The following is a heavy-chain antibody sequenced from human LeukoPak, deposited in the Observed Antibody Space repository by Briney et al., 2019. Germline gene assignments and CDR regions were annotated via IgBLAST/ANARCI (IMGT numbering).Heavy chain of an antibody. CDR1: GFTFSDYD. CDR3: ARGPSGYHNT. CDR2: ISYDGSNK. Sequence: GRSLRLSCAASGFTFSDYDMHWVRQAPGKGLEWVAVISYDGSNKNYAESVKGRFTISRDNSKNTLYLQMNSLRAEDTAVYYCARGPSGYHNTGGQGTLVTVSS. V-gene: IGHV3-30*03. J-gene: IGHJ4*02. D-gene: IGHD5-12*01.